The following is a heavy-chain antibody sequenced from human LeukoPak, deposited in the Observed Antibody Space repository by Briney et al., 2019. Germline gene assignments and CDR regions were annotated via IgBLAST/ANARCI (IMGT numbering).Heavy chain of an antibody. CDR2: INDGGSNT. D-gene: IGHD2-15*01. CDR1: GFTFRNYA. CDR3: ARNSIGYCSGANCYSSRYFDR. J-gene: IGHJ2*01. Sequence: GGSLRLSCAASGFTFRNYAMSWVRQAPGKGLEWVSSINDGGSNTYYADSVKGRFTISRDNSKNTLYVQMNSLRAEDTAVYYCARNSIGYCSGANCYSSRYFDRWGRGNLVTVSS. V-gene: IGHV3-23*01.